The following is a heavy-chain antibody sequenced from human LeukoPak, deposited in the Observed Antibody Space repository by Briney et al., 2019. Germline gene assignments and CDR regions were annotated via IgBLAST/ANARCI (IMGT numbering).Heavy chain of an antibody. CDR1: RFTFSNYA. J-gene: IGHJ6*02. CDR2: ISSSSSTI. V-gene: IGHV3-48*01. Sequence: PGGSLRLSCAASRFTFSNYAMSWVRQAPGKGLEWVSYISSSSSTIYYADSVKGRFTISRDSSRNMNNVYLQMNRLRPADTAVYFCARVSWDSRADGMDVWGQGTTVIVS. D-gene: IGHD1-26*01. CDR3: ARVSWDSRADGMDV.